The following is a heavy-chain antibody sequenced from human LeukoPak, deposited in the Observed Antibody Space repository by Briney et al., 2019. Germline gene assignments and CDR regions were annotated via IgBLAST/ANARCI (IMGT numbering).Heavy chain of an antibody. D-gene: IGHD3-22*01. CDR2: IYYSGST. Sequence: SETLSLTCGVSGGSFSSSSYYWGWIRQPPGKGLEWIGNIYYSGSTYYNPSLKSRVTISVDTSKNQFSLKLSSVTAADTAVYYCASRSGYYYLFDYWGQGTLVTVSS. J-gene: IGHJ4*02. V-gene: IGHV4-39*01. CDR1: GGSFSSSSYY. CDR3: ASRSGYYYLFDY.